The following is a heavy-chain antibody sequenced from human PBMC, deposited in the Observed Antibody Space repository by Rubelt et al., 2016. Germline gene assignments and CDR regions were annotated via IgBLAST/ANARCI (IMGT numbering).Heavy chain of an antibody. D-gene: IGHD4-23*01. J-gene: IGHJ6*02. V-gene: IGHV3-23*01. CDR2: ISGSGGSI. Sequence: SSNYMSWVRQAPGKGLEWVSAISGSGGSIYYADSVKGRFTISRDNAKNSLYLQMNSLRAEDTAVYYCAKDRSRTVGYGMDVWGQGTTVTVSS. CDR1: SSNY. CDR3: AKDRSRTVGYGMDV.